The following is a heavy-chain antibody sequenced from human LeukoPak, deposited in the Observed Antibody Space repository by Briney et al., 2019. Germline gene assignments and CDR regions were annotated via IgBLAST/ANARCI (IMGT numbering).Heavy chain of an antibody. J-gene: IGHJ3*02. CDR3: AKPHISNDAFDI. CDR2: ISYDGSNK. V-gene: IGHV3-30*18. CDR1: GCTFSSYG. Sequence: GRSLRLSCAASGCTFSSYGMHWVRQAPGKGLEWVAVISYDGSNKYYADSVKGRFTISRDNSKNTLYLQMNSLRAEDTAVYYCAKPHISNDAFDIWGQGTMVTVSS. D-gene: IGHD2-21*01.